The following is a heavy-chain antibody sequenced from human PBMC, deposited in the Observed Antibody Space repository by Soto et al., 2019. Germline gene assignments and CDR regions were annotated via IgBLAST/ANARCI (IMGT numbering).Heavy chain of an antibody. D-gene: IGHD6-13*01. CDR1: GGSFSGYY. CDR2: INHSGST. J-gene: IGHJ5*02. CDR3: ARLPLRIAAADLRKEWFDP. Sequence: PSETLSLTCAFYGGSFSGYYWIWIRQPPGKGLEWIGEINHSGSTNYNPSLKSRVTISVDTSKNQFSLKLSSVTAADTAVYYCARLPLRIAAADLRKEWFDPWGQGTLVTVSS. V-gene: IGHV4-34*01.